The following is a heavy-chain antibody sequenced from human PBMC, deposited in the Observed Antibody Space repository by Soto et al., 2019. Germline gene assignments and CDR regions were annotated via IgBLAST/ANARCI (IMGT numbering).Heavy chain of an antibody. CDR1: GGSFSGYY. CDR2: INHSGST. Sequence: QVQLQQWGAGLLKPSETLSLTCAVYGGSFSGYYWSWIRQPPGKGLEWIGEINHSGSTNYNTSLKSRVTISVDTSKNQFSLKLSSVTAADTAVYYCARFSYSTLDYWGQGTLVTVSS. J-gene: IGHJ4*02. V-gene: IGHV4-34*01. D-gene: IGHD4-4*01. CDR3: ARFSYSTLDY.